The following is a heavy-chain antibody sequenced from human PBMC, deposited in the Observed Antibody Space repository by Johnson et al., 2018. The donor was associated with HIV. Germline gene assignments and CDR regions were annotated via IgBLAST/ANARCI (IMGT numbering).Heavy chain of an antibody. Sequence: VQLVESGGGVVQPGRSLRLSCAASGFTFSSYAMHWVRQAPGKGLEWVGHIRSKANSYATTYAASVKGRFTISRDDSKNTAYLQMNSLRAEDTALYYCARDRGTVTTAQMAFDIWGQGTMVTVSS. CDR2: IRSKANSYAT. CDR1: GFTFSSYA. V-gene: IGHV3-73*01. CDR3: ARDRGTVTTAQMAFDI. J-gene: IGHJ3*02. D-gene: IGHD4-17*01.